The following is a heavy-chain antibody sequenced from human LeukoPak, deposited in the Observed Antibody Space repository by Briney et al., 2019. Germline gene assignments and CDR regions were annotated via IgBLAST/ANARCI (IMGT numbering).Heavy chain of an antibody. V-gene: IGHV4-4*07. J-gene: IGHJ4*02. CDR1: GGSISSFY. CDR3: ARHDYSNYVRH. CDR2: GFASGST. D-gene: IGHD4-11*01. Sequence: SETLSLTCTVSGGSISSFYWSWIRQPAGKGLGWIGRGFASGSTIYNPSLKSRVTISVDESKNQSSLELKSVTAADTAVYYCARHDYSNYVRHWGQGTLITVSS.